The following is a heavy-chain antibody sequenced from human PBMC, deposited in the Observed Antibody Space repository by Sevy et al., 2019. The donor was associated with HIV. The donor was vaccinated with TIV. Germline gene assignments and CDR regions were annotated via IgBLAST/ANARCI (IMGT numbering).Heavy chain of an antibody. CDR2: FDPEDGET. D-gene: IGHD2-21*02. Sequence: ASVKVSCKVSGYTLTELSMHWVRQAPGKGLEWMGGFDPEDGETIYAQKFQGRVTMTEDTSTDTAYMELSSLRSEGTAVYYCATGVPIVVVTATLDYWGQGTLVTVSS. CDR1: GYTLTELS. J-gene: IGHJ4*02. CDR3: ATGVPIVVVTATLDY. V-gene: IGHV1-24*01.